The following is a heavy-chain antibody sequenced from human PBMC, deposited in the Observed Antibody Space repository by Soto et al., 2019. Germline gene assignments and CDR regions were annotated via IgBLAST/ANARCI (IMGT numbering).Heavy chain of an antibody. Sequence: QVQLQESGPGLVKPSQTLSLTCTVSGGSISSGGYYWSWIRQHPGKGLEWIGYFYYSGSTYYNPSLKSRVTISVDTSKNQFCLKLSSVTAADTAVYYCARSRGVVTAIHNWFDPWGQGTLVTVSS. J-gene: IGHJ5*02. CDR2: FYYSGST. CDR1: GGSISSGGYY. V-gene: IGHV4-31*03. CDR3: ARSRGVVTAIHNWFDP. D-gene: IGHD2-21*02.